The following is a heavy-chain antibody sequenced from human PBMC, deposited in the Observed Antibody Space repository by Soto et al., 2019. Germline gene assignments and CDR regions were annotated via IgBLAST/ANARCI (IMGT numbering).Heavy chain of an antibody. CDR1: GGSISSSSYY. CDR2: IYYSGST. CDR3: ARLPGYCSSTSCPPDY. J-gene: IGHJ4*02. Sequence: SETLSLTCTVSGGSISSSSYYWGWIRQPPGKGLEWIGSIYYSGSTYYNPSLKSRVTISVDTSKNQFSLKLSSVTAADTAVYYCARLPGYCSSTSCPPDYWGQGTLVTVSS. D-gene: IGHD2-2*01. V-gene: IGHV4-39*01.